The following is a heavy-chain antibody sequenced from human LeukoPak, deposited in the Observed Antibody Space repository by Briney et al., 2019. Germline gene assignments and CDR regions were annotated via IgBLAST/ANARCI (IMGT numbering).Heavy chain of an antibody. CDR2: ISYDGSNK. V-gene: IGHV3-30*18. CDR3: AKDMDIVVVPAAMGPPPFLDY. Sequence: GGSLRLSCAASGFIFSSYGMHWVRQAPGKGLEWVAVISYDGSNKYYADSVKGRFTISRDNSKNTLYLQMNSLRAEDTAVYYCAKDMDIVVVPAAMGPPPFLDYWGQGTLVTVSS. D-gene: IGHD2-2*03. CDR1: GFIFSSYG. J-gene: IGHJ4*02.